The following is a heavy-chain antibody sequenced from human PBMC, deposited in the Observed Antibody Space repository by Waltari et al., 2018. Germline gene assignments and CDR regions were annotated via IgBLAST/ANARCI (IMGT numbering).Heavy chain of an antibody. Sequence: QVQLQESGPGLVKPSETLSLTCTVSGGSISSYYWSWIRPPPGKGLEWIGYIYYSGRTNYNPSLKSRVTISVDTSKNQFSLKLSSVTAADTAVYYCARGGYSSGYDYFDYWGQGTLVPVSS. V-gene: IGHV4-59*01. D-gene: IGHD6-19*01. CDR2: IYYSGRT. CDR3: ARGGYSSGYDYFDY. J-gene: IGHJ4*02. CDR1: GGSISSYY.